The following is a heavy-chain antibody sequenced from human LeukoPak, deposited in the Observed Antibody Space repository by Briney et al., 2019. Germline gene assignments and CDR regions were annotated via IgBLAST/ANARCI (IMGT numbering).Heavy chain of an antibody. J-gene: IGHJ4*02. D-gene: IGHD6-13*01. V-gene: IGHV4-59*01. CDR3: ARGIAAANPSGSFDY. CDR2: IYYSGSI. Sequence: SETLSLTCTVSGGSISSYYWSWIRQPPGKGLEWIGYIYYSGSINYNPSLKSRVTISVDTSKNQFSLKLSSVTAADTAVYYCARGIAAANPSGSFDYWGQGTLVTVSS. CDR1: GGSISSYY.